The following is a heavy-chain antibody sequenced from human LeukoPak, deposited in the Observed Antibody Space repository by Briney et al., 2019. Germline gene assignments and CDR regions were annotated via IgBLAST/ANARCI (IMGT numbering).Heavy chain of an antibody. CDR1: GFTFSSYA. D-gene: IGHD3-22*01. CDR3: ARGTMDGGQYYYDTS. Sequence: SGGSLRLSCAASGFTFSSYAMSWVRQAPGKGLEWVSAISSSGGSTYYADSVKGRFTISRDNSKNTLYLQMSSLRAEDTAVYYCARGTMDGGQYYYDTSGGQGTLVTVSS. J-gene: IGHJ4*02. CDR2: ISSSGGST. V-gene: IGHV3-23*01.